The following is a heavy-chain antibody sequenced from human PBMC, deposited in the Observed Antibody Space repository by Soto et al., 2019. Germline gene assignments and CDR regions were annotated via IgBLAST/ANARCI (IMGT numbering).Heavy chain of an antibody. Sequence: SETLSLTCTVSGGSISSSSYYWGWIRQPPGKGLEWIGSIYYSGSTYYNPSLKSRVTISVDTSKNQFSLKLSSVTAADTAVYYCAKLYYDILTGYYPTASSFFDYWGQGTLVTVSS. CDR3: AKLYYDILTGYYPTASSFFDY. CDR2: IYYSGST. V-gene: IGHV4-39*01. D-gene: IGHD3-9*01. CDR1: GGSISSSSYY. J-gene: IGHJ4*02.